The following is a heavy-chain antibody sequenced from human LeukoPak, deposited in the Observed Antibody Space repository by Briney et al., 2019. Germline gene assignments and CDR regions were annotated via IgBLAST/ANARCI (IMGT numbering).Heavy chain of an antibody. J-gene: IGHJ4*02. V-gene: IGHV4-39*01. CDR1: GGSISSSSYY. CDR3: ARLAGLHREYFDY. D-gene: IGHD1-14*01. CDR2: IYYSGST. Sequence: SETLSLTCTVSGGSISSSSYYWGWIRQPPGKGLEWIGSIYYSGSTYYNPSLKSRVTISVDTSKNQFSLKLSSATAADTAVYYCARLAGLHREYFDYWGQGTLVTVSS.